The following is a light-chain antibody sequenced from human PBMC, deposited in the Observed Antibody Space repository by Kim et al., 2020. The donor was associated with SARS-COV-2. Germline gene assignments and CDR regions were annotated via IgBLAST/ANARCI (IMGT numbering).Light chain of an antibody. CDR1: DIGDKS. CDR3: QVWDSATNHFV. Sequence: SYELTQPPSVSVAPGETARITCGGADIGDKSVHWYHQKPGQAPVLVIYSDGDRPPGIPERFSDSNSGNIATLTISRVEAGDEADYYCQVWDSATNHFVFGTGTKVTVL. V-gene: IGLV3-21*01. CDR2: SDG. J-gene: IGLJ1*01.